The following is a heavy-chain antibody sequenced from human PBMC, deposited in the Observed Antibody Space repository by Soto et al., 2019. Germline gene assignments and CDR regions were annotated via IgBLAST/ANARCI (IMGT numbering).Heavy chain of an antibody. J-gene: IGHJ6*02. D-gene: IGHD4-4*01. Sequence: GGSLRLSCAASGFTFSGSAMHWVRQASGKGLEWVGRIRSKANSYATAYAASVKGRFTISRDDSKNTAYLQMNSLKTEDTAVYYCTRTLYSNYYYYGMDVWGQGTTVTVSS. CDR3: TRTLYSNYYYYGMDV. CDR2: IRSKANSYAT. V-gene: IGHV3-73*01. CDR1: GFTFSGSA.